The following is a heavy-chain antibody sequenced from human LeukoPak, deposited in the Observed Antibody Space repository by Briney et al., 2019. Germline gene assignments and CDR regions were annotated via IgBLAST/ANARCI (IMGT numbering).Heavy chain of an antibody. V-gene: IGHV4-61*03. CDR3: ACSRFGELFHSPYFDY. D-gene: IGHD3-10*01. Sequence: SETLSFTCSVSGGSVSSGSYFWTWIRQPPGKGLEWIEHIYHSGGTHYNPSLKSRLTVSVDTSKHHFSLRLSSVPAADTAVYYCACSRFGELFHSPYFDYWGQGTLVTVSS. J-gene: IGHJ4*02. CDR2: IYHSGGT. CDR1: GGSVSSGSYF.